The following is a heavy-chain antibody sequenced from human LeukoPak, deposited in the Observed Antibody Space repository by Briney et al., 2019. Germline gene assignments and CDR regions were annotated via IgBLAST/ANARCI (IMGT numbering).Heavy chain of an antibody. J-gene: IGHJ5*02. V-gene: IGHV4-4*07. CDR2: IYTSGST. CDR1: GGSISSYY. Sequence: SETLSLTCTVSGGSISSYYWSLIRQPAAKGLYWIGRIYTSGSTNYNPSLKSRVTMSVDTSKNQFSLKLSSVTAADTAVYYCARDRRVAGSRFDPWGQGTLVTVSS. CDR3: ARDRRVAGSRFDP. D-gene: IGHD2-15*01.